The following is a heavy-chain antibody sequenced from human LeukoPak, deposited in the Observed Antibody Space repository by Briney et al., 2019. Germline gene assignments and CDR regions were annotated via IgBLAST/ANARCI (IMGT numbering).Heavy chain of an antibody. CDR2: INNSGST. J-gene: IGHJ4*02. V-gene: IGHV4-34*01. D-gene: IGHD3-22*01. Sequence: SETLSLTCAVDGGSFSGYYWSWIRQPPGTGLEWVGEINNSGSTNYNPYLTSRVPISVAMPTKQFSLKRSSVTAADTAVYYCARGEQVENYYDSSGYNTVRYYWGQGTLVTVSS. CDR1: GGSFSGYY. CDR3: ARGEQVENYYDSSGYNTVRYY.